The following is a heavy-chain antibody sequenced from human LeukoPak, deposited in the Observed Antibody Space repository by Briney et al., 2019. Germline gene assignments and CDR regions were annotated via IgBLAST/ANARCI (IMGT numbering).Heavy chain of an antibody. V-gene: IGHV1-18*01. CDR3: AEGTYYYGSVSFDP. D-gene: IGHD3-10*01. J-gene: IGHJ5*02. CDR2: ISAYNGNT. Sequence: ASVKVSCKASSYTFTRYGISWVRQAPGQGLEWMGWISAYNGNTNYAQKLQGRVTMTTDTSTSTAYMELSRLRSDDTAVYYCAEGTYYYGSVSFDPWGQGTLVTVSS. CDR1: SYTFTRYG.